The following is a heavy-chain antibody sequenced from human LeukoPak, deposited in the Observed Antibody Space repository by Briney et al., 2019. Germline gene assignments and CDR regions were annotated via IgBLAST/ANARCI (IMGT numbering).Heavy chain of an antibody. CDR1: GGSISSSTYY. D-gene: IGHD3-16*01. V-gene: IGHV4-39*07. Sequence: SETLSLTCTVSGGSISSSTYYWGWIRQPPGKGLEWIGSIYYSGNTYYNPSLQSRVTISVDTSKNQFSLNLTSVTAADTAVYYCARFTPQGYGWGGYNRFDPWGQGTLVTVSS. J-gene: IGHJ5*02. CDR2: IYYSGNT. CDR3: ARFTPQGYGWGGYNRFDP.